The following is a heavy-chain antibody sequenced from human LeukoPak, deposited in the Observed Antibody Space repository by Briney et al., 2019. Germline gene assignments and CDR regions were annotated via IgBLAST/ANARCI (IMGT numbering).Heavy chain of an antibody. Sequence: SETLSLTCTVSGYSISSGYYWGWIRQPPGKGLEWIGSIYHSGSTYYNPSLKSRVTISVDTSKNQFSLKLSSVTAADTAVYYCARWGLGSSSDVFENWGQGTLVTVSS. CDR3: ARWGLGSSSDVFEN. CDR1: GYSISSGYY. V-gene: IGHV4-38-2*02. D-gene: IGHD6-13*01. CDR2: IYHSGST. J-gene: IGHJ4*02.